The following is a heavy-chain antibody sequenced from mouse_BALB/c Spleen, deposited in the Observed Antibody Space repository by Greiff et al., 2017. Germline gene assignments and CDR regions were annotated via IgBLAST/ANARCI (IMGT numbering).Heavy chain of an antibody. CDR3: ARGGGYDSDY. J-gene: IGHJ2*01. D-gene: IGHD2-2*01. V-gene: IGHV1-55*01. CDR2: IYPGSGST. Sequence: VQLQQPGAELVKPGTSVKLSCKASGYNFTSYWINWVKLRPGQGLEWIGDIYPGSGSTNYNEKFKSKATLTVDTSSSTAYMQLSSLASEDSALYYCARGGGYDSDYWGQGTTLTVSS. CDR1: GYNFTSYW.